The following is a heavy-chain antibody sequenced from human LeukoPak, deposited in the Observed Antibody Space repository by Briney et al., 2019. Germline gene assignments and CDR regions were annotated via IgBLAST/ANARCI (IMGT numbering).Heavy chain of an antibody. CDR2: INHSGST. J-gene: IGHJ6*02. V-gene: IGHV4-34*01. CDR3: ARVRIRGGSASYYYYYYGMDV. Sequence: SETLSLTCAAYGGSFSGYYWSWIRQPPGKGLEWIGEINHSGSTNYNPSLKSRVTISVDTSKNQFSLKLSSVTAADTAVYYCARVRIRGGSASYYYYYYGMDVWGQGTTVTVSS. CDR1: GGSFSGYY. D-gene: IGHD2-15*01.